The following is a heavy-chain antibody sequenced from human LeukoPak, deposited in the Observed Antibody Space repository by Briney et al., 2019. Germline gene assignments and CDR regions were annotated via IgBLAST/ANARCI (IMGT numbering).Heavy chain of an antibody. J-gene: IGHJ6*03. CDR1: GGSFSGYY. D-gene: IGHD2-2*01. Sequence: SETLSLTCAVYGGSFSGYYWSWIRQPPGKGLEWIGEINHSGSTNYNPSPKSRVTISVDTSKNQFSLKLSSVTAADTAVYYCARYVVVPARGYYYYYMDVWGKGTTVTVSS. V-gene: IGHV4-34*01. CDR2: INHSGST. CDR3: ARYVVVPARGYYYYYMDV.